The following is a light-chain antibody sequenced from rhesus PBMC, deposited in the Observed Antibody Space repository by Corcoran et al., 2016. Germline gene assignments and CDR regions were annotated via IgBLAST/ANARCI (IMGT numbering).Light chain of an antibody. CDR1: QDIAGW. CDR2: SAS. CDR3: QQYDDLPYS. V-gene: IGKV1-19*01. Sequence: DIQMTQSPSSLSASVGDKVTITCHASQDIAGWLAWYQQQPGKAPRPLIYSASILPSGVPSRFSGSGYGTDYSLTISSRQPEDFATYHCQQYDDLPYSFGQGTKVEIK. J-gene: IGKJ2*01.